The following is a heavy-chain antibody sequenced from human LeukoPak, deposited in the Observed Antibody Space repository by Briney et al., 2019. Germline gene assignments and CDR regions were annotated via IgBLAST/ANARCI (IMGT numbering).Heavy chain of an antibody. V-gene: IGHV1-2*02. Sequence: GASVKVSCKASGYTFTGYYMHWVRQAPGQGLEWMGWINPNSGGTNYAQNFQGRVTMTRDTSISTAYMELSRLRSDDTAVYYCAREPSSSGYYYSDYWGQGTLVTVSS. CDR3: AREPSSSGYYYSDY. J-gene: IGHJ4*02. D-gene: IGHD3-22*01. CDR2: INPNSGGT. CDR1: GYTFTGYY.